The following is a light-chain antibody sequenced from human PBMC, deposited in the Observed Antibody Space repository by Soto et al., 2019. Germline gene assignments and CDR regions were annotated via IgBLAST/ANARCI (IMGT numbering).Light chain of an antibody. J-gene: IGLJ1*01. CDR2: DVS. V-gene: IGLV2-14*03. CDR3: NSYTGNNTYV. Sequence: QSVLTQPASVSGSPGQAITISCSGTSSDVGAFNYVSWYQQHPGKAPKLMIYDVSNRPSGVSNRFSGSKSGNTASLTISGLRAEDEADYYCNSYTGNNTYVFGTGTKFTVL. CDR1: SSDVGAFNY.